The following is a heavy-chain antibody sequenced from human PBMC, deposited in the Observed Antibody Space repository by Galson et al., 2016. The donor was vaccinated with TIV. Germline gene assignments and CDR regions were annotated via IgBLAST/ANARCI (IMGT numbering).Heavy chain of an antibody. Sequence: SVKVSCKASGYTLSHYYMHWVRQAPGQGLEWVGVIDPLGGGTTYAPQFQGRVTMTRDTSTSTVYMELTSLKSDDTAVLYCATFSGTRGPFAYWGQGSLAAVSS. CDR2: IDPLGGGT. CDR1: GYTLSHYY. J-gene: IGHJ4*02. V-gene: IGHV1-46*03. CDR3: ATFSGTRGPFAY. D-gene: IGHD2-2*01.